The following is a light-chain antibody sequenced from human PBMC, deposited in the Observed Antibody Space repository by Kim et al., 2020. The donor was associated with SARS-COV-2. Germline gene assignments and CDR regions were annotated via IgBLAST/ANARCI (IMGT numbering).Light chain of an antibody. CDR1: QSVSNNY. CDR3: QQYGGSPRT. J-gene: IGKJ1*01. Sequence: SPGERATLSCRASQSVSNNYLAWYQQKPGQAPRLLIYGASSRATGIPDRFSGSGSGTDFTLTISRLEPEDFAVFYCQQYGGSPRTFGQETKVDIK. CDR2: GAS. V-gene: IGKV3-20*01.